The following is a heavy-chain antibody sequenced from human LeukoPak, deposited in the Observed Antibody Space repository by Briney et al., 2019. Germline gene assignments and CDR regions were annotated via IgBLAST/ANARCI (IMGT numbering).Heavy chain of an antibody. CDR1: GYSISSGYY. Sequence: PSETLSLTCAVSGYSISSGYYWGWFRQPPGKGLEWIGCMYHSGSTYYNPSLKSRVTISVDTSKNQFSLKLSSVTAADTAVYYCARQGGSSSPYYYYYMDYWGTGTTVTVSS. J-gene: IGHJ6*03. V-gene: IGHV4-38-2*01. CDR2: MYHSGST. D-gene: IGHD6-13*01. CDR3: ARQGGSSSPYYYYYMDY.